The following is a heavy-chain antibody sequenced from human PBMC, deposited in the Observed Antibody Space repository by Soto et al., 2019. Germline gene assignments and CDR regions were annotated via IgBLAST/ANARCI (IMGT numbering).Heavy chain of an antibody. V-gene: IGHV3-30*18. CDR1: GFTFSSYG. Sequence: QVQLVESGGGVVQPGRSLRLSCAASGFTFSSYGMHWVRQAPGKGLEWVAVISYDGSNKYYADSVKGRFTISRDNSKNTLYLQMNSLRAEDTAEYYCAKDFSGPTVDYWGQGTLVTVSS. CDR2: ISYDGSNK. J-gene: IGHJ4*02. D-gene: IGHD1-26*01. CDR3: AKDFSGPTVDY.